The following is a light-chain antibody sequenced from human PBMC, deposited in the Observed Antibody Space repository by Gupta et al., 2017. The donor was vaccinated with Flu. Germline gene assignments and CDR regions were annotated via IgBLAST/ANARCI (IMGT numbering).Light chain of an antibody. V-gene: IGLV1-51*01. CDR3: GTWDSSLSGFWV. CDR1: STNIGKYF. J-gene: IGLJ3*02. Sequence: STNIGKYFVSWYQQFPGTAPKLLIYEDIKRPSGIPDRFSGSKSGTPATLGITGPQTGDEADYYCGTWDSSLSGFWVFGGGTKLTVL. CDR2: EDI.